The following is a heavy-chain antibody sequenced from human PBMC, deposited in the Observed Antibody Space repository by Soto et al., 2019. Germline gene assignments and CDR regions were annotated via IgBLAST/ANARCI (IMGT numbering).Heavy chain of an antibody. D-gene: IGHD2-15*01. V-gene: IGHV4-34*01. CDR2: INHSGST. CDR3: ARGCSGGSCYPGYFQH. CDR1: GGSFGGYY. Sequence: PSETLSLTCAVYGGSFGGYYWSWIRQPPGKGLEWIGEINHSGSTNYNPSLKSRVTISVDTSKNQFSLKLSSVTAADTAVYYCARGCSGGSCYPGYFQHWGQGTLVTVSS. J-gene: IGHJ1*01.